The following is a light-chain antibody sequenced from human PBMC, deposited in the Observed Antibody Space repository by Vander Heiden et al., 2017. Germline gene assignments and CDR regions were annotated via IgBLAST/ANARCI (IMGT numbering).Light chain of an antibody. J-gene: IGKJ1*01. CDR1: QSVSSN. CDR3: QQYNNWPPWT. V-gene: IGKV3-15*01. Sequence: EIVMTQSPPTLSVSPGERATLPCRASQSVSSNLARYQQKPGQAPRLLIYDASTRATDIPARFSGSGSGTEFTLTVSSLQSEDFAVYYCQQYNNWPPWTFGQGTKVEIK. CDR2: DAS.